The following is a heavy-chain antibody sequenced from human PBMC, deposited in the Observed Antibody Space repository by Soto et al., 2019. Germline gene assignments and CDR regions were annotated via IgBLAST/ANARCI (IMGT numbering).Heavy chain of an antibody. CDR2: VSKSGYT. V-gene: IGHV3-21*01. CDR3: AREDSIIIPAVPDF. Sequence: PGGSLRLSCAVSGFTFSNYGINWVRQAPGKGLEWVSSVSKSGYTYYSDSVKGRFTISRDNAKNSVSLQMNTLRAEDTAVYYCAREDSIIIPAVPDFWGQGTLVTVSS. J-gene: IGHJ4*02. D-gene: IGHD2-2*01. CDR1: GFTFSNYG.